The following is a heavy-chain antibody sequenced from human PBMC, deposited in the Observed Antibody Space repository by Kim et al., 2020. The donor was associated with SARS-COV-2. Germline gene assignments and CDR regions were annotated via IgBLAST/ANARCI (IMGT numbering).Heavy chain of an antibody. CDR1: GFTFTSFA. CDR2: IDISGRPI. V-gene: IGHV3-48*03. Sequence: VGSLRLSCAASGFTFTSFAMIWVRQAPGKGLEWVSYIDISGRPIYYTDSVKGRFTISRDNTKHSLYLQMNSLRVEDTAVYYCAGSQATERNYWGQGTLGTGSS. J-gene: IGHJ4*02. D-gene: IGHD1-1*01. CDR3: AGSQATERNY.